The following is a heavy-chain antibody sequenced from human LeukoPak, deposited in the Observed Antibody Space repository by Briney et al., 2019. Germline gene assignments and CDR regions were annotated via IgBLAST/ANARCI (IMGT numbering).Heavy chain of an antibody. V-gene: IGHV1-18*01. CDR2: ISANNGDT. CDR1: GYTFTSYG. D-gene: IGHD6-19*01. Sequence: ASVKVSCKASGYTFTSYGISWVRQAPGQGLEWMGWISANNGDTNHAQNLQGRVTMTTDTSTTTAYMELRSLRPDDTAVYYCARGSRGAAVAGFDCWGQGTLVTVSS. CDR3: ARGSRGAAVAGFDC. J-gene: IGHJ4*02.